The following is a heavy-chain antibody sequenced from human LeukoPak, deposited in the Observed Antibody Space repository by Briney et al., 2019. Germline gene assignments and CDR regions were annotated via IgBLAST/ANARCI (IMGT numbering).Heavy chain of an antibody. D-gene: IGHD1-26*01. CDR3: ARRVVGATNKYYFDY. J-gene: IGHJ4*02. CDR2: INHSGST. CDR1: GGSFSGYY. Sequence: SETLSLTCAVYGGSFSGYYWSWIRQPPGKGLEWIGEINHSGSTNYNPSLKSRVTISVDTSKNQFSLKLSSVTAADTAVYYCARRVVGATNKYYFDYWGQGTLVTVSS. V-gene: IGHV4-34*01.